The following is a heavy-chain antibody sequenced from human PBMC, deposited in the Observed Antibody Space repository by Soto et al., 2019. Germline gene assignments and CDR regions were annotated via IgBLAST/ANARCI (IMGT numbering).Heavy chain of an antibody. D-gene: IGHD4-4*01. CDR3: ARDGTVINFYYYYYMDV. Sequence: GGSLRLSCAASGFTFSSYSMNWVRQAPGKGLEWVSSISSSSYIYYADSVKGRFTISRDNAKNSLYLQMNSLRAEDTAVYYCARDGTVINFYYYYYMDVWGKGTTVTVSS. J-gene: IGHJ6*03. V-gene: IGHV3-21*01. CDR2: ISSSSYI. CDR1: GFTFSSYS.